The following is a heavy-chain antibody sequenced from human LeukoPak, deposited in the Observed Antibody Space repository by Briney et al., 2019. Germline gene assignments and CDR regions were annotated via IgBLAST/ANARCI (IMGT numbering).Heavy chain of an antibody. CDR1: GFTFSIYT. CDR3: AKSAVAVGLGAFDV. D-gene: IGHD3-16*01. Sequence: QSGGSLRLSCAASGFTFSIYTMSWVRQAPGKGLEWVSAINQGGDTSYAASVKGHFTISRDNSKNTLYLQMNSLRVEDTAVYFCAKSAVAVGLGAFDVWGRGTVVTASS. V-gene: IGHV3-23*01. J-gene: IGHJ3*01. CDR2: INQGGDT.